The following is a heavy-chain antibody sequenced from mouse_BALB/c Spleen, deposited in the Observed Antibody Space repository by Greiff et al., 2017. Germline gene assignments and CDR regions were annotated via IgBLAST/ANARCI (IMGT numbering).Heavy chain of an antibody. CDR2: INPYNGDT. V-gene: IGHV1-20*02. Sequence: EVQLQQSGPELVKPGASVKISCKASGYSFTGYFMNWVMQSHGKSLEWIGRINPYNGDTFYNQKFKGKATLTVDKSSSTAHMELRSLASEDSAVYYCARGGLRRGNFDYWGQGTTLTVS. D-gene: IGHD1-1*01. CDR3: ARGGLRRGNFDY. J-gene: IGHJ2*01. CDR1: GYSFTGYF.